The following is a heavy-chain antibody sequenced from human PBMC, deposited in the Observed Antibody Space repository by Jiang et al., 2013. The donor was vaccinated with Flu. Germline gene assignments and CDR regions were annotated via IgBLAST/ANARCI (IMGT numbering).Heavy chain of an antibody. CDR2: VYYSGST. CDR1: GGSISSYY. Sequence: VKPSETLSLTCTVSGGSISSYYWSWIRQPPGKGLEWIGYVYYSGSTNYNPSLKSRVTISVDTSKNQFSLKLSSVTAADTAVYYCARDRELYDAFDIWGQGTMVTVSS. J-gene: IGHJ3*02. V-gene: IGHV4-59*01. CDR3: ARDRELYDAFDI. D-gene: IGHD1-26*01.